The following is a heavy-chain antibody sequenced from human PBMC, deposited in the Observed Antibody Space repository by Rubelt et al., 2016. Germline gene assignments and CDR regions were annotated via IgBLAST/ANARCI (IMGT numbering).Heavy chain of an antibody. J-gene: IGHJ4*02. Sequence: QVQLVQSGAEVKKPGASVKVSCKASGYTFTGYYMHWVRQAPGQGLEWMGWINPNSGGTNYAPKVQGRVTMTRDTSISTAYMGLSRLRSDDTAVYYCARFAIGGHSSGYLFDYWGQGTLVTVSS. CDR3: ARFAIGGHSSGYLFDY. V-gene: IGHV1-2*02. D-gene: IGHD3-22*01. CDR1: GYTFTGYY. CDR2: INPNSGGT.